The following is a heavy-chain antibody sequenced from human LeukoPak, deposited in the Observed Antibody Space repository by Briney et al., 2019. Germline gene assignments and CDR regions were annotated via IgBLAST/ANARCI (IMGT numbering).Heavy chain of an antibody. CDR3: AKGPLSHFDY. J-gene: IGHJ4*02. CDR1: GFTFSSYA. V-gene: IGHV3-23*01. D-gene: IGHD2/OR15-2a*01. Sequence: GGSLRLSCAASGFTFSSYAMNWVRQAPGKGLEWVSAINGNGGSTYYAVSVKGRFTISRDNSKNTLHLQMNSLSAEDTAVYYCAKGPLSHFDYWGQGTLVTVSS. CDR2: INGNGGST.